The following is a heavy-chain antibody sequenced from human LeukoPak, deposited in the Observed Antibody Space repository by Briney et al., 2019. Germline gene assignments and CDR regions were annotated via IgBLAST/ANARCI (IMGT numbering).Heavy chain of an antibody. CDR3: AREIYYYGMDV. J-gene: IGHJ6*02. CDR2: IYSGGST. V-gene: IGHV3-53*01. CDR1: GFTVSSNY. Sequence: GGSLRLSCAASGFTVSSNYMSWVRQAPGKGLEWVSVIYSGGSTYYADSVKGRFTISRDNSKNTLYLQMNSLRAEDTAVYYCAREIYYYGMDVWGQGTTVTVSS.